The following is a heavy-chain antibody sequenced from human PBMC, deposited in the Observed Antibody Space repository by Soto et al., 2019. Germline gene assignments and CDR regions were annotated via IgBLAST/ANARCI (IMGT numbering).Heavy chain of an antibody. CDR3: ARRGEATVTTGRLYYYYYYMDV. D-gene: IGHD4-4*01. CDR2: IYPGDSDT. J-gene: IGHJ6*03. CDR1: GYSFTSYW. V-gene: IGHV5-51*01. Sequence: GASLKISCKGSGYSFTSYWIGWVRQMPGKGLEWMGIIYPGDSDTRYSPSFQGQVTISADKSISTAYLQWGSLKASDTAMYYCARRGEATVTTGRLYYYYYYMDVWGKGTTVTVSS.